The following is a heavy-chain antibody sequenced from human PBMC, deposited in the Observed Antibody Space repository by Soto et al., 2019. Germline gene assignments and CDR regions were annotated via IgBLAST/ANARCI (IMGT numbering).Heavy chain of an antibody. CDR1: GYTFTSYG. Sequence: ASVKVSCKASGYTFTSYGISWVRQAPGQGLEWMGWISAYNGNTNYAQKLQGRVTMTTDTSTSTAYMELRSLRSDDTAVYYCARALSYCSSTSCYIFDYWGQGTLVTVSS. CDR3: ARALSYCSSTSCYIFDY. J-gene: IGHJ4*02. D-gene: IGHD2-2*01. V-gene: IGHV1-18*01. CDR2: ISAYNGNT.